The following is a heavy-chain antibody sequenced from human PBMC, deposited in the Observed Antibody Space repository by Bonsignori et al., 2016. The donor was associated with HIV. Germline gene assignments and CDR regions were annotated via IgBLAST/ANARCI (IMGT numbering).Heavy chain of an antibody. Sequence: WIRQPPGKGLEWVSFISTSSSYIHYADSVRGRFTISRDNAKDSLYLQMNSLRAEDTAVYYCARAVESSVGSHLFVDFYYMDVWGQGTTVTVSS. CDR2: ISTSSSYI. J-gene: IGHJ6*03. D-gene: IGHD1-26*01. V-gene: IGHV3-21*01. CDR3: ARAVESSVGSHLFVDFYYMDV.